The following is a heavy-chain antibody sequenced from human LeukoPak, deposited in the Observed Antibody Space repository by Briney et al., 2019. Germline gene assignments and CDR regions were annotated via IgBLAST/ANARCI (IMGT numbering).Heavy chain of an antibody. CDR1: RFTFSSYG. V-gene: IGHV3-30*02. CDR3: ARDRATTVTGYFDY. J-gene: IGHJ4*02. D-gene: IGHD4-17*01. CDR2: IRYDGSNK. Sequence: GGSLRLSCAASRFTFSSYGMHWVRQAPGKGLEWVAFIRYDGSNKYYADSVKGRFTISRDNAKNSLYLQMNSLRAEDTALYYCARDRATTVTGYFDYWGQGTLVTVSS.